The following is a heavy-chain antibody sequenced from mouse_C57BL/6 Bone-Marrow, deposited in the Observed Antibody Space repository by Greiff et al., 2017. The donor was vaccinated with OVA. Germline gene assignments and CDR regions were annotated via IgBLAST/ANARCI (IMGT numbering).Heavy chain of an antibody. CDR3: VGQTKVHYYAMDY. D-gene: IGHD1-3*01. V-gene: IGHV10-1*01. Sequence: DVKLVESGGGLVQPKGSLKLSCAASGFSFNTYAMNWVRQAPGKGLEWVARISRRSNNYATYYAVSVKDRLTISRDDSARMLYLQMHSRKTDDTAMYYCVGQTKVHYYAMDYGGRGNSVTVSA. CDR1: GFSFNTYA. CDR2: ISRRSNNYAT. J-gene: IGHJ4*01.